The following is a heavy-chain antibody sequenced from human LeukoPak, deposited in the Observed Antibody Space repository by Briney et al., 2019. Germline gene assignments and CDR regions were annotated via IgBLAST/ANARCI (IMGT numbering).Heavy chain of an antibody. Sequence: GGSLRLSCAASGFTFSAYSLRWVRQAPGKGLEWLSYISSTGSTIYYAGSVKGRFTISRDNAKNSLYLQMNSLRAEDTAVYYCAKDLPHCSSTSCPLYYFDYWGQGTLVTVSS. CDR2: ISSTGSTI. CDR1: GFTFSAYS. V-gene: IGHV3-48*01. D-gene: IGHD2-2*01. CDR3: AKDLPHCSSTSCPLYYFDY. J-gene: IGHJ4*02.